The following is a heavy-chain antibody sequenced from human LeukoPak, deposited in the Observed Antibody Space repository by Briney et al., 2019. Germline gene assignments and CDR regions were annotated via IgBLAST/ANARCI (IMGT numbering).Heavy chain of an antibody. Sequence: SETLSLTCTVSGGFISSSSYYWGWIRQPPGKGLEWIGSIYYSGSTYYNPSLKSRVTISVDTSKNQFSLKLSSVTAAETAVYYCARHSPQDIDYWGQGTLVTVSS. CDR2: IYYSGST. CDR3: ARHSPQDIDY. J-gene: IGHJ4*02. V-gene: IGHV4-39*01. CDR1: GGFISSSSYY.